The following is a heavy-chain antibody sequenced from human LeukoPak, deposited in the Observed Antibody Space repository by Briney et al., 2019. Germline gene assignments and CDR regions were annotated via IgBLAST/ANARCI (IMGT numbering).Heavy chain of an antibody. D-gene: IGHD2-15*01. J-gene: IGHJ3*02. V-gene: IGHV2-5*01. CDR2: IYENDGK. CDR3: AHRHRGVASDI. Sequence: SGPTLVNPTQTLALTCTFSGFSFSSGGVGVGWIRQPPGGAREWLGVIYENDGKRYSSSLQNRLSITKHTSKNQVVLTMANMDPVDTATYYCAHRHRGVASDIWGQGTMVTVSS. CDR1: GFSFSSGGVG.